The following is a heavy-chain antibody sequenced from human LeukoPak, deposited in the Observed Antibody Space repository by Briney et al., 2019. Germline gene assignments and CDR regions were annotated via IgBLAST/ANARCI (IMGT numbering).Heavy chain of an antibody. CDR1: GGSFSGYY. D-gene: IGHD1-1*01. V-gene: IGHV4-34*01. Sequence: SETLSLTCAVYGGSFSGYYWSWIRQPPGKGLEWIGEINHSGSTNYNSSLKSRVTISVDTSKNQFSLKLNSVTAADTAVYFCARRAYSAAYWKHFDYWGQGTLVTVSS. J-gene: IGHJ4*02. CDR2: INHSGST. CDR3: ARRAYSAAYWKHFDY.